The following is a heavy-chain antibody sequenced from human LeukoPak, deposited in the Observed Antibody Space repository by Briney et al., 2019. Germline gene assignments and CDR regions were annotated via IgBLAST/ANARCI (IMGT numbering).Heavy chain of an antibody. J-gene: IGHJ4*02. CDR2: ISSSSTYI. CDR1: GFTFSSYA. V-gene: IGHV3-21*01. CDR3: ARDLSTGGVSDY. D-gene: IGHD3-16*01. Sequence: KTGGSLRLSCAASGFTFSSYALSWVRQAPGKGLEWVSTISSSSTYIYYADSVKGRITISRDNAKNSLSLQMNSLRAEDTAVYYCARDLSTGGVSDYWGQGTLVTVSS.